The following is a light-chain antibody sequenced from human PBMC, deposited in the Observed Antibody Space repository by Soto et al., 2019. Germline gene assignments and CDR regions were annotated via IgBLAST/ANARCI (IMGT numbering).Light chain of an antibody. CDR1: QRISCD. CDR2: AAT. CDR3: QQCYSTPLT. V-gene: IGKV1-39*01. J-gene: IGKJ4*01. Sequence: DIQMTQSPSSLSASVGDRVTITCRARQRISCDLHWYQQKPGKAPKLLIYAATSMQSGVPSRFSGSRAGTDFTLTISSLQSEAIATYYCQQCYSTPLTFGGGIKVEIK.